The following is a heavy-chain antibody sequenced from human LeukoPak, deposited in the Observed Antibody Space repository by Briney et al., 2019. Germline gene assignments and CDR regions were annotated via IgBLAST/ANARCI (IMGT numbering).Heavy chain of an antibody. CDR1: GYTFTGYY. J-gene: IGHJ4*02. CDR3: ARDLALLWFGELSH. CDR2: INAGNGNT. D-gene: IGHD3-10*01. Sequence: GASVKVSCKASGYTFTGYYMHWVRQAPGQGLEWMGWINAGNGNTKYSQKFQGRVTITRDTSASTAYMELSSLRSEDTAVYYCARDLALLWFGELSHWGQGTLVTVSS. V-gene: IGHV1-3*01.